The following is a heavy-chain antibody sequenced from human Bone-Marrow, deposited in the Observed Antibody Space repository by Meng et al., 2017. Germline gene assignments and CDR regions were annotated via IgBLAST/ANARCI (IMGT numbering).Heavy chain of an antibody. D-gene: IGHD1-26*01. J-gene: IGHJ5*02. Sequence: VPLQESGPGLVKPSQTLSLNCTVSGGSIRSGGYYWNWIRQHPGKGLEWIGYIYYSGSTYYNPSLKSRITISVDTSKNHFSLKLSSVTAADTAVYYCASLYGVVGASWFDPWGQGTLVTVSS. CDR1: GGSIRSGGYY. CDR3: ASLYGVVGASWFDP. CDR2: IYYSGST. V-gene: IGHV4-31*03.